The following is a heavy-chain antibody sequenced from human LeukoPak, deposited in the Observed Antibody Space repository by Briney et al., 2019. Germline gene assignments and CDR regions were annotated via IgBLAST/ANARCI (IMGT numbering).Heavy chain of an antibody. CDR3: AKDQGYSYGLDY. Sequence: GGSLRLSCAASGFTFSSFGMHWVRQAPGKGLEWVAFIRYDGNKKYYADSVKGRFTISRDNSKNTLYLQMNSLRAEDTAVFYCAKDQGYSYGLDYWGQGTLVTVSS. J-gene: IGHJ4*02. CDR2: IRYDGNKK. CDR1: GFTFSSFG. V-gene: IGHV3-30*02. D-gene: IGHD5-18*01.